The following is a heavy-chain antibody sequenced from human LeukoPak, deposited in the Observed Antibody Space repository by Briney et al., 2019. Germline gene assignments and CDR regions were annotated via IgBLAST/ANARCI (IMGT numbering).Heavy chain of an antibody. J-gene: IGHJ4*02. Sequence: GGSLRLSCAASGFPFSSYWMSGVRQAPGRGLEWVANIKGDGSEKYYVDSVKGRFTISRDNAKNSLYLQMNSLRAEDTAVYYCATSRDVSLWFGELYWDQGTLVTVSS. CDR2: IKGDGSEK. CDR3: ATSRDVSLWFGELY. V-gene: IGHV3-7*01. CDR1: GFPFSSYW. D-gene: IGHD3-10*01.